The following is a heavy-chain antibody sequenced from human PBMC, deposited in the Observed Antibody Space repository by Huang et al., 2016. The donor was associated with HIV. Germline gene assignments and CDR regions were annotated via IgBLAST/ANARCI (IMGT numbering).Heavy chain of an antibody. CDR2: ISDDAKTK. J-gene: IGHJ4*02. CDR3: AKGGSAAAVLDF. CDR1: GFTLRSYG. Sequence: QVQLVESGGGVVQPGRSLRISCAASGFTLRSYGLHWVRQAPGKGLEWVAVISDDAKTKYYADAVKGRFSISRDNSKTTVYLQLNSLRLEDTAVYYCAKGGSAAAVLDFWGQGTLVTVSS. V-gene: IGHV3-30*18. D-gene: IGHD6-13*01.